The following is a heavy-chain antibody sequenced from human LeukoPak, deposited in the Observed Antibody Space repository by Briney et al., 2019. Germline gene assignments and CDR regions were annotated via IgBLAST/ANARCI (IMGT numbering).Heavy chain of an antibody. J-gene: IGHJ6*02. D-gene: IGHD4-17*01. V-gene: IGHV3-33*01. Sequence: GGSLRLSCAASGFTFSSYGMHWVRQAPGKGLEWVAVIWYDGSNKYYADSVKGRFTISRDNSKNTLYLQMNSLRAEDTAVYYCARDHDYGDYTLYYYYGMDVWGQGPRSPSP. CDR3: ARDHDYGDYTLYYYYGMDV. CDR1: GFTFSSYG. CDR2: IWYDGSNK.